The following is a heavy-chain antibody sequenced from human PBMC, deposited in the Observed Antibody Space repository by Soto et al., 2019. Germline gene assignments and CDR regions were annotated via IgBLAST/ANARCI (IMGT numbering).Heavy chain of an antibody. D-gene: IGHD3-22*01. Sequence: LSLTCTVSGGSISSSSYYWGWIRQPPGKGLEWIGSIYYSGSTYYNPSLKSRVTISVDTSKNQFSLKLSSVTAADTAVYYCARLTPPYYYDSSGYLALFDYWGQGTLVTVSS. CDR3: ARLTPPYYYDSSGYLALFDY. CDR2: IYYSGST. V-gene: IGHV4-39*01. CDR1: GGSISSSSYY. J-gene: IGHJ4*02.